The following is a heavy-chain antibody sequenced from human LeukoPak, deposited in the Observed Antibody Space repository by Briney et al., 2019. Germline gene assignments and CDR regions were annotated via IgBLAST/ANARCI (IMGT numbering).Heavy chain of an antibody. D-gene: IGHD5-18*01. V-gene: IGHV1-69*05. CDR3: ALSRGYSYGYYFDY. CDR1: GGTFSSYA. Sequence: SVKASCKASGGTFSSYAISWVRQAPGQGLEWMGGIIPIFGTANYAQKFQGRVTITTDESTSTAYMELSSLSSEDTAVYYCALSRGYSYGYYFDYWGQGTLVTVSS. J-gene: IGHJ4*02. CDR2: IIPIFGTA.